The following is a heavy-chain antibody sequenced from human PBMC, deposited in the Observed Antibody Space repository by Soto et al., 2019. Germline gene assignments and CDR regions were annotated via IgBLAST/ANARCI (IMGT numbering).Heavy chain of an antibody. V-gene: IGHV3-23*01. D-gene: IGHD3-22*01. CDR1: EFKCGGYA. CDR3: AKDLMIVPNQPIDY. Sequence: PGGSLRVSCRAAEFKCGGYARSWVRQDPGKGLEWVSAISGSGGSTYYADSVKGRFTISRDNSKNTLYLQMNSLRAEDTAVYYCAKDLMIVPNQPIDYWGQGTLVTVSS. CDR2: ISGSGGST. J-gene: IGHJ4*02.